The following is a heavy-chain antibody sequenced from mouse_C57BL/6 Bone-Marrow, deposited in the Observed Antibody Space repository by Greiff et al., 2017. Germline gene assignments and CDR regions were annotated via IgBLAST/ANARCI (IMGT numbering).Heavy chain of an antibody. Sequence: LVESGPELVKPGDSVKISCKASGYSFTGYFMNWVMQSHGKSLEWIGRINPYNGDTFYNQKFKGKATLTVDKSSSTAHMELRSLTSEDSAVYYCARSSSPSYFDYWGQGTTLTVSS. CDR1: GYSFTGYF. CDR3: ARSSSPSYFDY. V-gene: IGHV1-20*01. D-gene: IGHD1-1*01. J-gene: IGHJ2*01. CDR2: INPYNGDT.